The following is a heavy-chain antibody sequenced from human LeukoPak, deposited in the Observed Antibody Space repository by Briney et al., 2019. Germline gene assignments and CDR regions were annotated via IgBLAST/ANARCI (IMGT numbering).Heavy chain of an antibody. D-gene: IGHD5-24*01. CDR3: AKDQTEAIRDGQPMYYTDV. CDR1: GFTFSSYE. Sequence: GGSLRLSCAASGFTFSSYEMSWVRQAPGKGLEWVSYISGSGSIIYYADSVKGRFTISRDNAKNSFYLQMSSLRAEDTAVYYCAKDQTEAIRDGQPMYYTDVWGKGTTVTVSS. CDR2: ISGSGSII. V-gene: IGHV3-48*03. J-gene: IGHJ6*03.